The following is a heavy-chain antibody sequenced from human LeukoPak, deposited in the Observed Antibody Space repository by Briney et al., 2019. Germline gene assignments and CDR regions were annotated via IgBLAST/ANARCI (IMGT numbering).Heavy chain of an antibody. CDR1: GXSFTSYC. J-gene: IGHJ4*02. CDR3: ARRVCSGGSCYSSNFDY. Sequence: GESLKISFKGSGXSFTSYCIGWVRQMPGKGLEWMRIIYPGDSDTRYSPSFQGQVTISADKSISTAYLQWSSLKASDTAMYYCARRVCSGGSCYSSNFDYWGQGTLVTVSS. V-gene: IGHV5-51*01. CDR2: IYPGDSDT. D-gene: IGHD2-15*01.